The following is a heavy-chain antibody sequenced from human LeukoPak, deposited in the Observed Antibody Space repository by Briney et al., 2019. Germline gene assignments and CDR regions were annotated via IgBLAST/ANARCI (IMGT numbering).Heavy chain of an antibody. CDR3: ARIDDSSGYYPNDAFDI. V-gene: IGHV3-53*01. CDR2: IYSGGST. D-gene: IGHD3-22*01. Sequence: GGSLRLSCAASGFTVSSNYMSWVRQAPGKGLEWVSVIYSGGSTYYADSVKGRFTISRDNSKNTLYLQMNSLRAEDTAVYYCARIDDSSGYYPNDAFDIWGQGTMVTVSS. CDR1: GFTVSSNY. J-gene: IGHJ3*02.